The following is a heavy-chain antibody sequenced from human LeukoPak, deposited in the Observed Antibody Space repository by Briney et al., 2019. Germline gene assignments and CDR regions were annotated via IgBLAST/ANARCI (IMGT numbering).Heavy chain of an antibody. CDR1: GFTFSSYA. CDR2: ISGSGGST. V-gene: IGHV3-23*01. D-gene: IGHD2-21*02. J-gene: IGHJ4*02. CDR3: AKGYNDGHCGGDCVRGYFDY. Sequence: GGSLRLSCAASGFTFSSYAMSWVRQAPGKGLEWVSAISGSGGSTYYADSVKGRLTISRDNSKNTLYLQMNSLRAEDTAVYYCAKGYNDGHCGGDCVRGYFDYWGQGTLVTVSS.